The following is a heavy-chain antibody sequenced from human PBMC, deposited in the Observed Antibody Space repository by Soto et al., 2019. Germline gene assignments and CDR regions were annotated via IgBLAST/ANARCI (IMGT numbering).Heavy chain of an antibody. J-gene: IGHJ4*02. CDR1: GFNFSSYA. V-gene: IGHV3-30-3*01. CDR3: ARRTGIYYDSSGYFDY. CDR2: ISYDGSNK. Sequence: GGSLSLSCAASGFNFSSYAMHWVRPAPGKGLEWVAVISYDGSNKYYADSVKGRFTISRDNSKNTLYLQMNSLRAEDTAVYYCARRTGIYYDSSGYFDYWGQGTLVTVSS. D-gene: IGHD3-22*01.